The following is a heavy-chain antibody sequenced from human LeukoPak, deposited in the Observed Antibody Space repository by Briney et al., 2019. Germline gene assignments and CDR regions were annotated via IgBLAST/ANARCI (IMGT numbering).Heavy chain of an antibody. CDR3: ARAVAGPYYYGMDV. J-gene: IGHJ6*02. D-gene: IGHD6-19*01. V-gene: IGHV3-74*01. CDR2: INSDGSST. CDR1: GFTFSSYW. Sequence: GGSLRLSCAASGFTFSSYWMHWVRQAPGKGLVWVSRINSDGSSTSYADSVKGRFTISRDNAKNTLYLQMNSLRAEDTAVYYCARAVAGPYYYGMDVWGQGTTVTVSS.